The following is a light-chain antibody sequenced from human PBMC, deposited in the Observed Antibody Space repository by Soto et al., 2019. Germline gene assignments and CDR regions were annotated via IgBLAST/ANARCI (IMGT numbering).Light chain of an antibody. Sequence: SYELTQPPSVSVSPGQTASITCSGDKLGDKYACWYQQKPGQSPVLVIYQDSKRPSGIPERFSGSNSGNTATLTISGTQAMDEADYYCQAWDSSTAFHVVFGGGTKLTVL. V-gene: IGLV3-1*01. CDR1: KLGDKY. J-gene: IGLJ2*01. CDR3: QAWDSSTAFHVV. CDR2: QDS.